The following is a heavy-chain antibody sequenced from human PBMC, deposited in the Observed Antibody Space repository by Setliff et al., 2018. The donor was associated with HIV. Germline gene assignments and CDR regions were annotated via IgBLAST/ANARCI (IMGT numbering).Heavy chain of an antibody. J-gene: IGHJ4*02. D-gene: IGHD3-3*01. CDR3: ARDVMEYFGNYFDY. Sequence: PSETLSLTCTVSGDSISSHYWSWIRQPPGKGLEWIGYIYNSGTTNYNPSLKSRVTMSVHTSKNQFSLKLTSVTAADTALYYCARDVMEYFGNYFDYWGQGALVTVSS. V-gene: IGHV4-4*08. CDR1: GDSISSHY. CDR2: IYNSGTT.